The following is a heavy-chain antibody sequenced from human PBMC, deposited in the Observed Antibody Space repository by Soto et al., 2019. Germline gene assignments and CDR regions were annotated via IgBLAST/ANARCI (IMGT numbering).Heavy chain of an antibody. CDR1: GGSISGFY. CDR3: ARDTAVSGSGRWFDP. J-gene: IGHJ5*02. CDR2: IYSSGTT. D-gene: IGHD6-19*01. Sequence: SETLSLTCTVSGGSISGFYWSWIRQSAGRGLEWVGRIYSSGTTNYNLSLKGRVTMSVNTSKNQFSLRLTSVTAADTAVYYCARDTAVSGSGRWFDPWGQGAQVTVSS. V-gene: IGHV4-4*07.